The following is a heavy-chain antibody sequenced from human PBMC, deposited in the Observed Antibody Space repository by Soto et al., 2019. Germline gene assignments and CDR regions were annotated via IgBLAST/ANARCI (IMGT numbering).Heavy chain of an antibody. CDR1: VFSFNTSG. CDR3: ATKVRVTNYLYYGMDV. J-gene: IGHJ6*02. D-gene: IGHD2-21*02. V-gene: IGHV3-30*12. Sequence: SLRLSCTASVFSFNTSGMHWVRQTPDKGLEWVAVIAFDGSQKFYGDSVRGRFTISRDNSKNTLFLQMKSLTADDTAVYYCATKVRVTNYLYYGMDVWGQGTTVTVSS. CDR2: IAFDGSQK.